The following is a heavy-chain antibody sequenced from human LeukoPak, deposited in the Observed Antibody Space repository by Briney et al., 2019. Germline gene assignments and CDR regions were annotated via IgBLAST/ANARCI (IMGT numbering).Heavy chain of an antibody. CDR3: ASGPFATLYAFDI. D-gene: IGHD2-15*01. CDR2: IYSGGST. CDR1: GFTLSSNY. Sequence: PGGSLRLSCAASGFTLSSNYMSWVRQPPGKGLEWVSVIYSGGSTYYTDSVKGRFTISTDNSKNTLYLQMNCLRAADTAVYYCASGPFATLYAFDIWGQGTMVTVSS. J-gene: IGHJ3*02. V-gene: IGHV3-66*02.